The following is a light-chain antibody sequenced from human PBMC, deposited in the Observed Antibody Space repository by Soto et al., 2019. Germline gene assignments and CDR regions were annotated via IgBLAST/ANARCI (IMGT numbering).Light chain of an antibody. CDR3: SSYTSSTPYVV. V-gene: IGLV2-14*01. CDR2: EVS. CDR1: SSDIGGYNY. Sequence: QPVLTQPASVSGSPGQSITISCTGTSSDIGGYNYVSWYQQHPGKAPKLMIYEVSNRPSGVSNRFSGSKSGNTASLTISGLQAEDEADYYCSSYTSSTPYVVFGGGTQLTVL. J-gene: IGLJ2*01.